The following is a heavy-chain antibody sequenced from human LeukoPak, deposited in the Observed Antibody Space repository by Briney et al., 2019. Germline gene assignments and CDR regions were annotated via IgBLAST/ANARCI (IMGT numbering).Heavy chain of an antibody. CDR1: GFTFSSYA. D-gene: IGHD3-3*01. Sequence: PGGSLRLSCAASGFTFSSYAMSWVRQAPGKGLEWVSAISGSGGSTYYADSVKGRFTISRDNSKNTLYLQMNSLRAEDTAVYYCAKDYDFWSGYYYYYGMDVWGQGTTVTVSS. V-gene: IGHV3-23*01. CDR2: ISGSGGST. J-gene: IGHJ6*02. CDR3: AKDYDFWSGYYYYYGMDV.